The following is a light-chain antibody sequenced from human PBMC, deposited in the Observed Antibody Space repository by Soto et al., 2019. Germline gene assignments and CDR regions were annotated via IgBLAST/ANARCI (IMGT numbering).Light chain of an antibody. Sequence: QSALTQPASVSGSPGQSITISCTGTSSDVGGYDFVSWYQQHPGKAPKLMIYDVNNRPSGVSNRFSGSKSGSTASLTISGLQADDDTDYYCSSNTEGGTWVFGGETKLTVL. V-gene: IGLV2-14*01. CDR1: SSDVGGYDF. CDR3: SSNTEGGTWV. J-gene: IGLJ3*02. CDR2: DVN.